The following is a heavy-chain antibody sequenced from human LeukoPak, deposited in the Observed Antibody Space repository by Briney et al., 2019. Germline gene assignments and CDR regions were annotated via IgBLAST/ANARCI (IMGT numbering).Heavy chain of an antibody. D-gene: IGHD3-3*01. CDR1: GFTVSSNY. Sequence: GGSLRLSCAASGFTVSSNYMSWVRQAPGKGLEWVSVIYSGGSTYYADSVKGRFTISRDNSKNTLYLQMNSLRAEDTAVYYCARGQLGVGASWFDPWGQGTLVTVSS. CDR2: IYSGGST. J-gene: IGHJ5*02. CDR3: ARGQLGVGASWFDP. V-gene: IGHV3-66*01.